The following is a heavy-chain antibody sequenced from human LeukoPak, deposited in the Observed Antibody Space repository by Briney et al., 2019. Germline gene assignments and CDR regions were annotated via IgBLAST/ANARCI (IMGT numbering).Heavy chain of an antibody. CDR1: GGSISSSSYY. J-gene: IGHJ4*02. D-gene: IGHD4-11*01. CDR3: ARGPYRNSFDY. CDR2: MYNVGST. V-gene: IGHV4-39*01. Sequence: SETLSLTCSVSGGSISSSSYYRGWIRQPPGKGLEWIGSMYNVGSTYYNPSLKSRVTISGDSSKNQFSLKLTSVTAADTAVYYCARGPYRNSFDYWGQGTLVTVSS.